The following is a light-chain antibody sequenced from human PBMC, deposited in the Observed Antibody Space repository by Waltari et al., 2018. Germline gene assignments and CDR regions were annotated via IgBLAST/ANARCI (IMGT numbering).Light chain of an antibody. J-gene: IGKJ1*01. Sequence: AIRMTQSPSSLSASIGDRVTIPCRARQGVSTYLAWYQQKPGKAPSLLIHATSTLQSGGPSRFSGSGTGTDFTLTITCLQSEDFATYYCQQYHDYPWTFGQGTKVEI. CDR3: QQYHDYPWT. CDR2: ATS. V-gene: IGKV1-8*01. CDR1: QGVSTY.